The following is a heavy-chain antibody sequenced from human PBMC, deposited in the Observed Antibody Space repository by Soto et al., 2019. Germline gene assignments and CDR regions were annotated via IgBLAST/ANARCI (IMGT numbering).Heavy chain of an antibody. CDR1: GFTFSNVW. Sequence: EVQLVASGGGLVKPGGSLTLSCAASGFTFSNVWMNWVRQVPGKGMEWVGRIKSKTNGGTTDYAAPVKGRFTISRDDSNNTLFLEMNSLKTEDTAVYYCPTAGSAAGGIFDYWGQGTLVIVSS. CDR2: IKSKTNGGTT. V-gene: IGHV3-15*07. CDR3: PTAGSAAGGIFDY. D-gene: IGHD3-16*01. J-gene: IGHJ4*02.